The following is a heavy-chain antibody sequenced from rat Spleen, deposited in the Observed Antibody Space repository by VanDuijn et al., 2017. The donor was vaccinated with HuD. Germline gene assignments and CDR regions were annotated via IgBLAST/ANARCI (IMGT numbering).Heavy chain of an antibody. CDR2: ITTGGAIT. D-gene: IGHD1-10*01. V-gene: IGHV5S13*01. J-gene: IGHJ2*01. CDR1: GFTFSDYG. CDR3: ARRRGQVYNNYFDY. Sequence: EVQLVESGGGLVQPGRSLKLSCAASGFTFSDYGMVWVRQAPTKGLEWVASITTGGAITSYRDSVKGRFTISRDTAKSTLYLQMDSLRSEDTATYYCARRRGQVYNNYFDYWGQGVMVTVSS.